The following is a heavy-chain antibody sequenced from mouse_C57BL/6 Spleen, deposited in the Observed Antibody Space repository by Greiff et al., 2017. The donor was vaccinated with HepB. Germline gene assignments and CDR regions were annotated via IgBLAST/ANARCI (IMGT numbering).Heavy chain of an antibody. V-gene: IGHV1-81*01. Sequence: QVQLKESGAELARPGASVKLSCKASGYTFTSYGISWVKQRTGQGLEWIGEIYPRSGNTYYNEKFKGKATLTADKSSSTAYMELRSLTSEDSAVYFCARSGAYDYDPYYFDYWGQGTTLTVSS. J-gene: IGHJ2*01. CDR1: GYTFTSYG. CDR3: ARSGAYDYDPYYFDY. CDR2: IYPRSGNT. D-gene: IGHD2-4*01.